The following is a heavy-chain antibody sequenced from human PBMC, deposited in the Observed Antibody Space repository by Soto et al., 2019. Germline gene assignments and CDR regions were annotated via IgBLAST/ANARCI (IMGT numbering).Heavy chain of an antibody. J-gene: IGHJ5*02. CDR1: GGTFSSYT. CDR2: IIPILGIA. V-gene: IGHV1-69*02. D-gene: IGHD4-17*01. CDR3: ARHYGDYNGGS. Sequence: QVQLVQSGAEVKKPGSSVKVSCKASGGTFSSYTISWVRQAPGQGLEWVGRIIPILGIANYAQKFQGRVTXTXDKPTRTAYMELSSLRSEDTAVYYCARHYGDYNGGSWGEGTLVTVSS.